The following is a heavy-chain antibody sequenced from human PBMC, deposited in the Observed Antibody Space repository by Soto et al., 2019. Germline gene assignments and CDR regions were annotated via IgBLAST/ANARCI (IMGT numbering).Heavy chain of an antibody. J-gene: IGHJ4*02. CDR2: IYYSGST. D-gene: IGHD4-17*01. CDR1: GGSISSGGYS. Sequence: QLQLQESGPGLVKPSQTLSLTCTVSGGSISSGGYSWSWIRQHPGKGLEWIGDIYYSGSTYYNPSLKSRITILVGTSKNQLSLSLSSVTAADTAVYYCATSVQSTVTTLDYWGQGTLVTVSS. V-gene: IGHV4-31*03. CDR3: ATSVQSTVTTLDY.